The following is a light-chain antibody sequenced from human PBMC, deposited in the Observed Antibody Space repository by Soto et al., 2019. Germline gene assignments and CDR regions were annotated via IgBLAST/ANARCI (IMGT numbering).Light chain of an antibody. V-gene: IGKV3-20*01. CDR3: QHYGNSPYT. CDR1: QSIPSNY. J-gene: IGKJ2*01. Sequence: EIELTQSPSTLALSPGERVTISCSASQSIPSNYLAWYQHKPGQAPRLLIYAASSSATGVPGRFSGSGSGTEFTLTISRLESEDFAVYYCQHYGNSPYTVGQGTKVDIK. CDR2: AAS.